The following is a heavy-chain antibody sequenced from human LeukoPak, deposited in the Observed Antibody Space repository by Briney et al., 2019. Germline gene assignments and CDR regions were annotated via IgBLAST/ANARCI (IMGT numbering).Heavy chain of an antibody. J-gene: IGHJ4*02. D-gene: IGHD3-3*01. CDR1: GFTFGDYA. CDR2: IRSKAYGGTT. V-gene: IGHV3-49*04. Sequence: GGSLRLSCTASGFTFGDYAMSWVRQAPGKGLEWVGFIRSKAYGGTTEYAASVKGRFTISRDDSKSIAYLQMNSLKTEDTAVYYFTRGGNYDFWSGYPLYYFDYWGQGTLVTVSS. CDR3: TRGGNYDFWSGYPLYYFDY.